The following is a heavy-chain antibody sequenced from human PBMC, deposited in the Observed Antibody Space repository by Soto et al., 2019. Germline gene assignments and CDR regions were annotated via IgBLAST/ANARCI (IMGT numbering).Heavy chain of an antibody. Sequence: ASETLSLTCTVSGGSISSYYWSWIRQPPGKGLECIGYIYYSGSTNYNPSLKSRVTISVDTSKNQFSLKLSSVTAADTAVYYCARGASVFGVVINYYYYYGMDVWGQGTTVTVSS. D-gene: IGHD3-3*01. V-gene: IGHV4-59*01. CDR3: ARGASVFGVVINYYYYYGMDV. CDR2: IYYSGST. CDR1: GGSISSYY. J-gene: IGHJ6*02.